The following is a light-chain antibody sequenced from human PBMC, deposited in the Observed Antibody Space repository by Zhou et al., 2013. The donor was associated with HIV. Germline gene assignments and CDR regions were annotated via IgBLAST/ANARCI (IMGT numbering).Light chain of an antibody. CDR3: QQYHNWPPALT. V-gene: IGKV3-15*01. Sequence: ETVLTQSPATVSLSPGERATLSCRASQSVATNLAWYQQKPGQAPRLLIYGASTRATGVPARFSGSGSWTEFTLTISTMQSEDFAVYYCQQYHNWPPALTFGGGTEVEIK. CDR2: GAS. J-gene: IGKJ4*01. CDR1: QSVATN.